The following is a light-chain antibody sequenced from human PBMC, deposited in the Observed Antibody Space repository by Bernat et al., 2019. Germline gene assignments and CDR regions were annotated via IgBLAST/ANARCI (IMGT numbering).Light chain of an antibody. CDR1: QSISSY. CDR3: QQSYSTLMYT. Sequence: DIQMTQSPSSLSASVGDRVTITCRASQSISSYLNWYQQKPGKAPKLLIYAASSLQSGVPSRFSGSGSGTDFTLTISSLQPEDFATYYCQQSYSTLMYTFGQRTKLGIK. V-gene: IGKV1-39*01. J-gene: IGKJ2*01. CDR2: AAS.